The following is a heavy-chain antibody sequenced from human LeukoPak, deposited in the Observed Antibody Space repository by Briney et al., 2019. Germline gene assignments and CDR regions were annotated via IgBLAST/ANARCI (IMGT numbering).Heavy chain of an antibody. CDR1: GFTFSSYA. Sequence: GGSLRLSCAASGFTFSSYAMSWVRQAPGKGLEWASAISGSGGSTYYADSVKGRFTISRDNSKNTLYLQINSLRAEDTAVYYCARSGAAAGLIDYWGQGTLVTVSS. CDR2: ISGSGGST. D-gene: IGHD6-13*01. J-gene: IGHJ4*02. V-gene: IGHV3-23*01. CDR3: ARSGAAAGLIDY.